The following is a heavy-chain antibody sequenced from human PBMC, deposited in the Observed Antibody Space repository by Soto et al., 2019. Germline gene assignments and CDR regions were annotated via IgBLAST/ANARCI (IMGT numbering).Heavy chain of an antibody. D-gene: IGHD2-2*01. CDR1: GFTFSIYS. CDR3: ARDFLYCSSTSCYRSPEGHWFDP. V-gene: IGHV3-21*01. CDR2: ISSSSSYI. Sequence: LGLSCAGSGFTFSIYSMNWVSQAPGKGLEWVSSISSSSSYIYYADSVKGRFTISRDNAKNSLYLQMNSLRAEDTAVYYCARDFLYCSSTSCYRSPEGHWFDPWGQGTLVTVSS. J-gene: IGHJ5*02.